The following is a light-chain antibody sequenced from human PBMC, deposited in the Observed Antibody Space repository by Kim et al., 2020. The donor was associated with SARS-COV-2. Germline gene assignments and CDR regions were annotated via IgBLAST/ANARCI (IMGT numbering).Light chain of an antibody. CDR3: QVWDSSSDHRRV. CDR2: YDS. V-gene: IGLV3-21*04. J-gene: IGLJ3*02. CDR1: NIGSKS. Sequence: SYELTQPPSVSVAPGKTARITCGGNNIGSKSVHWYQQKPGQAPVVVMYYDSDRPSGIPERFSGSNSGNTATLTISRVEAGDEADYYCQVWDSSSDHRRVFGGGTQLTVL.